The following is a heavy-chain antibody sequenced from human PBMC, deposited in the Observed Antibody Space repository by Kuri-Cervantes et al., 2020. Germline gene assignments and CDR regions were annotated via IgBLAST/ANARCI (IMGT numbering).Heavy chain of an antibody. J-gene: IGHJ3*02. CDR1: GFTFSSYW. V-gene: IGHV3-7*01. Sequence: GGSLRLSCAASGFTFSSYWMSWVRQAPGKGLEWVANIKQDGSEKYYVDSVKGRFTISRDNAKNSLYVQMNSLRAEDTAVYYCARDYYCSGGSCYFDAFDIWGQGTMVTVSS. D-gene: IGHD2-15*01. CDR3: ARDYYCSGGSCYFDAFDI. CDR2: IKQDGSEK.